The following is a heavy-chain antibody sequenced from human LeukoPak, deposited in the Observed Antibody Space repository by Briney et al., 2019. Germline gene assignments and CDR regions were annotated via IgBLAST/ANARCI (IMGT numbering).Heavy chain of an antibody. CDR3: AKPLTAATGTDFDH. V-gene: IGHV3-23*01. D-gene: IGHD6-13*01. CDR1: GFTFSSYA. Sequence: GGSLRLSCAASGFTFSSYAMSWVRQAPGKGLEWVSAIIGSGGNTYYADSVKGRFTISRDNSKNTLYLQLNSVRAEDTAVYYCAKPLTAATGTDFDHWGQGTLVTVS. J-gene: IGHJ4*02. CDR2: IIGSGGNT.